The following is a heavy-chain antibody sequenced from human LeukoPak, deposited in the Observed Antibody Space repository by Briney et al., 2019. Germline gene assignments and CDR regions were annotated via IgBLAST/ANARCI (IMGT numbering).Heavy chain of an antibody. CDR2: IYYSGST. Sequence: SETLSLTCTVSGGSISSYYWSWIRQPPGKGLEWIGYIYYSGSTNYNPSLKSRVTISVDTSKNQFSLKLSSVTAADTAVYYCARLHGYNLYYFDYWGQGTLVTVSS. J-gene: IGHJ4*02. CDR1: GGSISSYY. CDR3: ARLHGYNLYYFDY. V-gene: IGHV4-59*01. D-gene: IGHD5-24*01.